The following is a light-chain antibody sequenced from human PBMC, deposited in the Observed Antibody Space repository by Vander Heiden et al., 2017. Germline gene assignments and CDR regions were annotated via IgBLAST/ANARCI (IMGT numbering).Light chain of an antibody. CDR1: SSNIGAGYD. CDR2: GNS. V-gene: IGLV1-40*01. J-gene: IGLJ2*01. Sequence: QSVLTPPPSVSGAPGQRVPISCTGSSSNIGAGYDVHWYQQLPGTAPKLLIYGNSNRPAGVPDRFSGSKSGTSASLAITGLQAEDEADYYCQSYDSSLSGHVVFGGGTKLTVL. CDR3: QSYDSSLSGHVV.